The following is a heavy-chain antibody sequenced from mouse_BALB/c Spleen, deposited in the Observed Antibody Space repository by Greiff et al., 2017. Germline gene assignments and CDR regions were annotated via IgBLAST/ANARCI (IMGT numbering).Heavy chain of an antibody. Sequence: EVKLMESGGGLVKPGGSLKLSCAASGFTFSSYAMSWVRQTPEKRLEWVASISSGGSTYYPDSVKGRFTISRDNARNILYLQMSSLRSEDTAMYYCARGPITTATLYYAMDYWGQGTSVTVSS. CDR1: GFTFSSYA. J-gene: IGHJ4*01. V-gene: IGHV5-6-5*01. CDR3: ARGPITTATLYYAMDY. CDR2: ISSGGST. D-gene: IGHD1-2*01.